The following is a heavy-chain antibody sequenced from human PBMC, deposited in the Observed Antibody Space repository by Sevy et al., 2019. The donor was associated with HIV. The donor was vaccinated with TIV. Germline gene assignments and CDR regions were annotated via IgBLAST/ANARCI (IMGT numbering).Heavy chain of an antibody. J-gene: IGHJ6*02. Sequence: SEILSLTCTVSGGSISSYYWSWIRQPPGKGLEWIGYIYYSGSTNYNPSLKSRVTISVDTSKNQFSLKLSSVTAADTAVYYCARIHSPHYDFWSGSLYYYYYGMDVWGQGTTVTVSS. CDR1: GGSISSYY. CDR2: IYYSGST. V-gene: IGHV4-59*01. CDR3: ARIHSPHYDFWSGSLYYYYYGMDV. D-gene: IGHD3-3*01.